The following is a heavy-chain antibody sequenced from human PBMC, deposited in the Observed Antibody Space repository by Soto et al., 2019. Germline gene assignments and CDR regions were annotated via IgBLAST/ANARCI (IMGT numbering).Heavy chain of an antibody. J-gene: IGHJ6*02. CDR3: ARREKYYDFWSGYTEMDV. D-gene: IGHD3-3*01. CDR2: ISAYNGNT. V-gene: IGHV1-18*01. CDR1: GYTFTSYG. Sequence: ASVKVSCKASGYTFTSYGISWVRQAPGQGLEWMGWISAYNGNTNYAQKLQGRVTMTTDTSTSTAYMELRSLRSDDTAVYYCARREKYYDFWSGYTEMDVWGQGTTVTVPS.